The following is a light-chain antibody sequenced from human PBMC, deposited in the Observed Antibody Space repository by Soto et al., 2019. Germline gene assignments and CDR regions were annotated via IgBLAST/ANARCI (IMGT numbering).Light chain of an antibody. CDR2: WAS. CDR3: QQYYTLPLT. CDR1: QRFLYSPNNENY. V-gene: IGKV4-1*01. J-gene: IGKJ4*01. Sequence: DIVMTQSPDSLSVSVCERATVNCKCSQRFLYSPNNENYLAWYQQKPGQPPKLLLSWASARESGVPERFSGSGSGTLFTLSISSLQAEDVAVYYCQQYYTLPLTFGGGTKVDIK.